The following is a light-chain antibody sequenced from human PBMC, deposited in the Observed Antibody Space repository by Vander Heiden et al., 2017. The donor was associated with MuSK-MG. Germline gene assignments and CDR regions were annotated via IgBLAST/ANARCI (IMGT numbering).Light chain of an antibody. CDR2: RDS. CDR3: QVWDSSTVV. Sequence: SYELTQPLSLSVALRQTARITCGGHHIGSNNVHWHQQKPRQAPVLVIYRDSNRPSGSPERFSGSNSVNTATLTISRAQAGDEADYYWQVWDSSTVVFGGGTKLTVL. V-gene: IGLV3-9*01. CDR1: HIGSNN. J-gene: IGLJ2*01.